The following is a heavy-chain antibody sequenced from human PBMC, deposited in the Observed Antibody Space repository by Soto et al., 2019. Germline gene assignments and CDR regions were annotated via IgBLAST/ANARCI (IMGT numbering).Heavy chain of an antibody. Sequence: QLLQSGAEEKKPGASVKVSCKASGYTFSAYAIHWVRQAPGQGLEWMGWINGGSGDTRYSPKFQGRLIITRDTSASTSHMALNSLRSNDTAVFYCVTSDWAWWGQGTLVTVSS. CDR1: GYTFSAYA. J-gene: IGHJ4*02. D-gene: IGHD3-9*01. V-gene: IGHV1-3*05. CDR2: INGGSGDT. CDR3: VTSDWAW.